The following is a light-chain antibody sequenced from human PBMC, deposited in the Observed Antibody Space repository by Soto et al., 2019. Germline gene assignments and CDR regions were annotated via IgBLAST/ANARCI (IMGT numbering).Light chain of an antibody. J-gene: IGKJ5*01. CDR3: QQLFDSPIT. CDR1: QGISNY. Sequence: DIQIRQSPPPLPAPVGDRVTIPSRASQGISNYLVWYQQKPGKVPKLLIYAASTLESGVPSRFSATVSGTEFSLTITSLQPEDFATYYCQQLFDSPITFGQGTRLEI. CDR2: AAS. V-gene: IGKV1-17*03.